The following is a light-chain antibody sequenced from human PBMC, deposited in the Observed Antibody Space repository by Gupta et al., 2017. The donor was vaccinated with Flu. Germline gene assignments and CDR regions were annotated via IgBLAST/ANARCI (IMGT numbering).Light chain of an antibody. J-gene: IGKJ2*01. CDR2: CAS. CDR3: QQYYRSPFT. CDR1: QNSVYSSYNKRY. V-gene: IGKV4-1*01. Sequence: DIVMTQSTDSLAVSLGERATINCKSSQNSVYSSYNKRYLAWYQQKPGQPPSLLFYCASTRETGVPERFRGSGSGTDFTLTISRLQPEDFAVYYCQQYYRSPFTFGQGTKVEIK.